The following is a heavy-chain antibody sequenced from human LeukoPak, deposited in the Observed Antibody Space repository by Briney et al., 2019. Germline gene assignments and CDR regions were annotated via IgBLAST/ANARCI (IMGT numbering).Heavy chain of an antibody. V-gene: IGHV3-49*03. Sequence: GGSLRLSCTASGFTFGDYAMSWFRRAPGKGLEWVGFIRSKAYGGTTEYPASVKGRFAISRDDSKSIAYLQMNSLKMEDTAVYYCTRYDYGSYAFDYWGQGTLVTVSS. CDR3: TRYDYGSYAFDY. D-gene: IGHD4-17*01. CDR2: IRSKAYGGTT. J-gene: IGHJ4*02. CDR1: GFTFGDYA.